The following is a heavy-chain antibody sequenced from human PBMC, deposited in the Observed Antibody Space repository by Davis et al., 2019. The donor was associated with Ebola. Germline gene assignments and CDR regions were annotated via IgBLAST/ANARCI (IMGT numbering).Heavy chain of an antibody. D-gene: IGHD2-15*01. V-gene: IGHV3-33*03. Sequence: GESLKISCEASGFTFSTYGMHWLRQAPGKGLEWVAVTWYEGNKFYADSVEGRFTISRDNSKNTLYLQMNSLGVDDTALYYCAKDQGRGPYGMDVWGQGTTVTVSS. CDR3: AKDQGRGPYGMDV. CDR1: GFTFSTYG. J-gene: IGHJ6*02. CDR2: TWYEGNK.